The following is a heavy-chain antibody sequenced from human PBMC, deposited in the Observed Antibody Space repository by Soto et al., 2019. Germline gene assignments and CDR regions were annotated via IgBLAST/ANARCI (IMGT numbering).Heavy chain of an antibody. CDR2: IIPIFGTA. V-gene: IGHV1-69*13. D-gene: IGHD2-2*02. CDR3: ARGGALGYCSSTSCYKVSGMDV. CDR1: GGTFSSYA. J-gene: IGHJ6*02. Sequence: ASVNVSCKASGGTFSSYAISWVRQAPGQGLEWMGGIIPIFGTANYAQRFQGRVTITADESTSTAYMELSSLRSEDTAVYYCARGGALGYCSSTSCYKVSGMDVWGQGTTVTVSS.